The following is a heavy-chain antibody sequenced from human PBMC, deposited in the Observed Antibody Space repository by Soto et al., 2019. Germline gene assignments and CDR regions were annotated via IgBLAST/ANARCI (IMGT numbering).Heavy chain of an antibody. CDR3: ARALDSTVTTPRGRFFDY. CDR1: GFTFSSYS. CDR2: ISSSSSTI. V-gene: IGHV3-48*01. D-gene: IGHD4-17*01. J-gene: IGHJ4*02. Sequence: GESLKISCAASGFTFSSYSMNWVRQAPGKGLEWVSYISSSSSTIYYADSVKGRFTISRDNAKNSLYLQMNSLRAEDTAVYYCARALDSTVTTPRGRFFDYWGQGTLVTVSS.